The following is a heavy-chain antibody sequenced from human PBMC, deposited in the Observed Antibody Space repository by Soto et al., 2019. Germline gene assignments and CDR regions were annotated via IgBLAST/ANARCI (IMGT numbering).Heavy chain of an antibody. Sequence: SETLSLTCTVSGGSISSYYWSWIRQPPGKGLEWIGYIYYSGSTNYNPSLKSRVTISVDTSKNQFSLKLTSVTAADTAVYYCAVYYYGTHPYYYYMDVWGKGTTVTVSS. J-gene: IGHJ6*03. CDR1: GGSISSYY. V-gene: IGHV4-59*01. CDR2: IYYSGST. D-gene: IGHD3-10*01. CDR3: AVYYYGTHPYYYYMDV.